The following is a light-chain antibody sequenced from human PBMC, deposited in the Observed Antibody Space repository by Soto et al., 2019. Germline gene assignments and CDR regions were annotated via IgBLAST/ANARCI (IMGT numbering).Light chain of an antibody. CDR3: QQLNSYPRT. CDR2: AAS. Sequence: DIPLTQSPSFLSASVGYRVTITCRASQGMSSDLAWYQQKPGKAPKLLIYAASTLQSGVPSRFSGSGSGTEFTLTISSLQPEDFATYYCQQLNSYPRTFGQGTKVEIK. V-gene: IGKV1-9*01. CDR1: QGMSSD. J-gene: IGKJ1*01.